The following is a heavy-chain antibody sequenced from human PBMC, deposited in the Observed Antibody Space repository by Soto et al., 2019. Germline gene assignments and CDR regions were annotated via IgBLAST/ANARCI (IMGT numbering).Heavy chain of an antibody. CDR2: ISVYTGNT. CDR3: ARDSCTTDNYYTHHCDV. Sequence: QVQLAQSGGEVTKPGASVKVSCKSSGYTFTSYGVIWVRQAPGQGLEWLGWISVYTGNTKQAQKFQDRVTLTTEASTSTAYLELRNLRSDDTAVYYCARDSCTTDNYYTHHCDVWGQGTTVTVSS. V-gene: IGHV1-18*04. D-gene: IGHD2-8*01. J-gene: IGHJ6*02. CDR1: GYTFTSYG.